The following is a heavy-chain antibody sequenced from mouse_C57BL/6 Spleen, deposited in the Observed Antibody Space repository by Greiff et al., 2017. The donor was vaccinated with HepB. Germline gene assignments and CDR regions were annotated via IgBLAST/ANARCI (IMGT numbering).Heavy chain of an antibody. J-gene: IGHJ4*01. CDR1: GFTFSSYA. CDR3: ARDDYYAMDY. CDR2: ISDGGSYT. V-gene: IGHV5-4*01. Sequence: DVMLVESGGGLVKPGGSLKLSCAASGFTFSSYAMSWVRQTPEKRLEWVATISDGGSYTYYTDNVKGRFTISRDNAKNNLYLQMSHLKSEDTAMYYCARDDYYAMDYWGQGTSVTVSS.